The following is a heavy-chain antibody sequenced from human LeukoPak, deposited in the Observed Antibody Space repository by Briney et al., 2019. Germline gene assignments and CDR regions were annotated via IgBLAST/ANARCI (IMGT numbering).Heavy chain of an antibody. CDR1: GYTFTGYY. V-gene: IGHV1-2*02. CDR3: ARGTYCSSTSCYPLFDY. J-gene: IGHJ4*02. Sequence: ASVKVSCKASGYTFTGYYMHWVRQAPGQGLEWMGWINPNSGGTNYAQKFQGRVTITRDTSISTAYMELRRLRSDDTAAYYCARGTYCSSTSCYPLFDYWGQGTLVTVSS. CDR2: INPNSGGT. D-gene: IGHD2-2*01.